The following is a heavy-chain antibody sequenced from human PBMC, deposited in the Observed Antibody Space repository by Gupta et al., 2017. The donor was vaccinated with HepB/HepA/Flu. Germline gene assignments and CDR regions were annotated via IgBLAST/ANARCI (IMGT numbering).Heavy chain of an antibody. CDR3: ARAGIAVATDAFDI. CDR1: GFTFSSYG. D-gene: IGHD6-19*01. Sequence: QVQLVESGGGVVQPGRSLRLSCAASGFTFSSYGMHWVRQAPGKGLEWVAVIWYDGSNKYYADSVKGRFTISRDNSKNTLYLQMNSLRAEDTAVYYCARAGIAVATDAFDIWGQGTMVTVSS. V-gene: IGHV3-33*01. CDR2: IWYDGSNK. J-gene: IGHJ3*02.